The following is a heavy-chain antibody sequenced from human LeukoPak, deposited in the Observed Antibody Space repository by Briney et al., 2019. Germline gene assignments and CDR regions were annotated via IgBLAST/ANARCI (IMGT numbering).Heavy chain of an antibody. V-gene: IGHV4-34*01. CDR3: AYRDYDSSGYWVDY. Sequence: SETLSLTCAVYGGSFSGYYWSWIRQPPGKGLEWIGEINHSGSTNYNPSLKSQVTISVDTSKNQFSLKLSSVTAADTAVYYCAYRDYDSSGYWVDYWGQGTLVTVSS. J-gene: IGHJ4*02. CDR1: GGSFSGYY. D-gene: IGHD3-22*01. CDR2: INHSGST.